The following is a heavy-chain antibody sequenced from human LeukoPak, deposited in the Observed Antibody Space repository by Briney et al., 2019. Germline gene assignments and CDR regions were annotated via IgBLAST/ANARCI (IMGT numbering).Heavy chain of an antibody. D-gene: IGHD6-19*01. Sequence: PGGSLRLSCAASGFTFSSYSMNWVRQAPGKGLEWVSSISSSSTYIYYADSVKGRFTISRDNAKNSLYLQMNSLRAEDTAVYYCVMEGSGHIIYKFDYWGQGTLVTVSS. CDR1: GFTFSSYS. J-gene: IGHJ4*02. CDR3: VMEGSGHIIYKFDY. V-gene: IGHV3-21*01. CDR2: ISSSSTYI.